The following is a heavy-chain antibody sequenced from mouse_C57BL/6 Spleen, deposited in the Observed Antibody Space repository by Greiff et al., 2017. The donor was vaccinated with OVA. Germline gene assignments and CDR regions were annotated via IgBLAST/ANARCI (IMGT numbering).Heavy chain of an antibody. V-gene: IGHV1-61*01. D-gene: IGHD2-4*01. CDR3: ARKGDDYDVGFAY. CDR2: IYPSDSET. CDR1: GYTFTSYW. J-gene: IGHJ3*01. Sequence: QVQLQQPGAELVRPGSSVKLSCKASGYTFTSYWMDWVKQRPGQGLEWIGNIYPSDSETHYNQKFKDKATLTVDKSSSTAYMQLSSLTSEDSAVYYCARKGDDYDVGFAYWGQGTLVTVSA.